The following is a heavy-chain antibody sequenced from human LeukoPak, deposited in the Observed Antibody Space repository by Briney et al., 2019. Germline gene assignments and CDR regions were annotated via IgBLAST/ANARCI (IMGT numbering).Heavy chain of an antibody. CDR1: GFTFSSYN. J-gene: IGHJ4*02. CDR2: ISSSSSYI. D-gene: IGHD5-18*01. CDR3: ARDQSTVTVKSVDY. V-gene: IGHV3-21*01. Sequence: PGGSLRLSCAASGFTFSSYNMNWVRQAPGKGLEWVSSISSSSSYIYYADSVKGRFSISRDNAKNSLYLQMSSLRAEDTAVYYCARDQSTVTVKSVDYWGQGTLVTVSS.